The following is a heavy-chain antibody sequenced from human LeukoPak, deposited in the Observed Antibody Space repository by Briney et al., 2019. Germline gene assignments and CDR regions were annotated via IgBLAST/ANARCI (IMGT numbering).Heavy chain of an antibody. CDR1: GGSISSSSYY. CDR2: IYYSGST. D-gene: IGHD5-12*01. J-gene: IGHJ3*02. V-gene: IGHV4-39*07. CDR3: AREGALIVATIYAFDI. Sequence: SETLSLTCTVSGGSISSSSYYWGWIRQPPGKGLEWIGSIYYSGSTYYNPSLKSRVTISVDTSKNQFSLKLSSVTAADTAVYYCAREGALIVATIYAFDIWGQGTMVTVSS.